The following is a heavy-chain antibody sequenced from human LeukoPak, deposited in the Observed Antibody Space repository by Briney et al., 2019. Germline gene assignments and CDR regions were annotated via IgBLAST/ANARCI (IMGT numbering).Heavy chain of an antibody. V-gene: IGHV4-39*07. J-gene: IGHJ3*02. CDR3: ARRYGLDAFDI. CDR2: IYYSGST. Sequence: KPSETLSLTCTVSGGSISSSSYYWGWIRQPPWKGLEWIGSIYYSGSTYYNPSLKSRVTISVDTSKNQFSLKLSSVTAADTAVYYCARRYGLDAFDIWGQGTMVTVSS. D-gene: IGHD4-17*01. CDR1: GGSISSSSYY.